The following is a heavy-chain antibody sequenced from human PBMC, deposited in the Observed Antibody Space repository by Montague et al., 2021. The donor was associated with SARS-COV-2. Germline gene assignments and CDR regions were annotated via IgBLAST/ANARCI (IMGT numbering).Heavy chain of an antibody. V-gene: IGHV4-59*02. CDR1: GDSVNRNY. J-gene: IGHJ4*02. Sequence: SETLSLTCSVSGDSVNRNYWSWVRQPPGKGLEWLGYIFYSGSTYNPSLNSRITMSIATSKNHFSLNLISVTAADTAAYYCAKASRGYGGDFDSWGQGTLVIVSS. CDR3: AKASRGYGGDFDS. D-gene: IGHD4-23*01. CDR2: IFYSGST.